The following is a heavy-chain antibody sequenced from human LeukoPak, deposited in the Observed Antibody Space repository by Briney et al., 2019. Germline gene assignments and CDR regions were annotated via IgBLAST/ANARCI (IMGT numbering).Heavy chain of an antibody. CDR2: INHSGST. Sequence: SETLSLTCAVYGGSLSGYYWSWIRQPPGKGLEWIGEINHSGSTNYNPSLKSRVTISVDTSKNQFSLNLNSVTAADTAVYYCARGIRGAADYWGQGTLVTVSS. CDR3: ARGIRGAADY. V-gene: IGHV4-34*01. CDR1: GGSLSGYY. J-gene: IGHJ4*02. D-gene: IGHD3-16*01.